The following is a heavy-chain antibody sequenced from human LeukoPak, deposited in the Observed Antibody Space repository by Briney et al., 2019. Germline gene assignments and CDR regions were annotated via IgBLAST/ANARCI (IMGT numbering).Heavy chain of an antibody. V-gene: IGHV3-23*01. CDR2: MSTGGEST. J-gene: IGHJ3*02. D-gene: IGHD1-26*01. Sequence: GGSLRLSCAASGFTFTSSVMNWFRQAPGKGPEWVSSMSTGGESTYYADSVKGRFTISRDISNNTLYLQMNSPRAEDTAVYFCVKDTSGTIWGQGTMVTVSP. CDR3: VKDTSGTI. CDR1: GFTFTSSV.